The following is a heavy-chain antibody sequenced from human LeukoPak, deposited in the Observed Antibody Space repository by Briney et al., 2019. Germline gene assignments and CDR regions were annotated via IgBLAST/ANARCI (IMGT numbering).Heavy chain of an antibody. V-gene: IGHV4-31*03. CDR1: GGSISSGGYY. D-gene: IGHD2-15*01. CDR2: IYYSGSS. CDR3: AREGGYCSGGSCYFGRFDP. Sequence: SQTLSLTCTVSGGSISSGGYYWSWIRQHPGKGLEWIGYIYYSGSSYYNPSLKSRVTISVDTSKNQFSLKLSSVTAADTAVYYCAREGGYCSGGSCYFGRFDPWGQGTLVTVSS. J-gene: IGHJ5*02.